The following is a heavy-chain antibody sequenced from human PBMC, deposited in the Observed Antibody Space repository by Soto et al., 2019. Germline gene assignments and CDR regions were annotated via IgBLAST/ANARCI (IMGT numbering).Heavy chain of an antibody. CDR1: GYTFTRSG. J-gene: IGHJ6*02. CDR3: ARMGDAPYSYYGMDV. D-gene: IGHD3-16*01. CDR2: VNGYNGNT. V-gene: IGHV1-18*01. Sequence: QVQLVQSGAEVKKPGASVKVSCKASGYTFTRSGISWVRQAPGQGLEWMGGVNGYNGNTNYAQKFQGKINMTTDTPTSTGHVDLRSLSNDETAMYSGARMGDAPYSYYGMDVWGQGTRVSVSS.